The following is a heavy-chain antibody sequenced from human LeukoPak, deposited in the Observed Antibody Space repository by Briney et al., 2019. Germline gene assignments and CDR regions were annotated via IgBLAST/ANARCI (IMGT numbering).Heavy chain of an antibody. Sequence: SETLSLTCTVSGGSISSHYYWAWIRQPPGKGLEWIGTIYYSGSTYYNPSLKSRVTISVDTSKNQFSLKLSSVTAADTAVYYCARVGVTTGIDYWGQGTLVTVSS. D-gene: IGHD4-11*01. CDR1: GGSISSHYY. CDR2: IYYSGST. V-gene: IGHV4-38-2*02. CDR3: ARVGVTTGIDY. J-gene: IGHJ4*02.